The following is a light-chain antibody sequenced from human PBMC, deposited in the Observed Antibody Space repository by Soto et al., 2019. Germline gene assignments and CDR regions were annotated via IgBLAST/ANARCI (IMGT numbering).Light chain of an antibody. CDR1: ALPKQY. CDR3: QSTDSSGTVV. V-gene: IGLV3-25*03. CDR2: KDS. Sequence: SYELTQPRSVSVYPGQTARITCSGDALPKQYAYWYQQKPGQAPVVVIYKDSERPSGIPERLSGSSSGTIVTLTISGVEAEDEADYYCQSTDSSGTVVFGGGTKVNVL. J-gene: IGLJ2*01.